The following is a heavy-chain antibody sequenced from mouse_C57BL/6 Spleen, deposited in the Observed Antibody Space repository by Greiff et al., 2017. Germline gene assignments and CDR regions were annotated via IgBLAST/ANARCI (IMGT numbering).Heavy chain of an antibody. CDR2: INPNNFCT. Sequence: VQLPPSGPELVPPGASVPISCTASGYTFPDYYMNLLKHRHGKSLSWIGDINPNNFCTSYNQKFKGKSTLTVDKSSSTAYMELRSLTSEDSAVYYCARPITTVVAEGFAYWGQGTLVTVSA. J-gene: IGHJ3*01. CDR1: GYTFPDYY. D-gene: IGHD1-1*01. CDR3: ARPITTVVAEGFAY. V-gene: IGHV1-26*01.